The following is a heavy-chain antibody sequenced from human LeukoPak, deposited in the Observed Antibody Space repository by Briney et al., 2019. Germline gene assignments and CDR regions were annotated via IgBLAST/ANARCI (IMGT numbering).Heavy chain of an antibody. V-gene: IGHV4-39*07. CDR1: GGSISSSSYY. Sequence: SETLSLTCSVSGGSISSSSYYWGWIRQPPGKGLEWIRSIYYSGSTYYNPSLKSRVTISVDTSKNQFSLKLSSVTAADTAVYYCAREAYYYDSSGYWDAFDIWGQGTMVTVSS. J-gene: IGHJ3*02. D-gene: IGHD3-22*01. CDR3: AREAYYYDSSGYWDAFDI. CDR2: IYYSGST.